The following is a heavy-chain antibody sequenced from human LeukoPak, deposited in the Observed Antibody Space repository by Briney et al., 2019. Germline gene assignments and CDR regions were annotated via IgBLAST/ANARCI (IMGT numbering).Heavy chain of an antibody. D-gene: IGHD5-24*01. CDR1: GGTFSSYA. Sequence: GASVKVSCKASGGTFSSYAISWVRQAPGQGLEWMGRIIPILGIANYAQKFQGRVTITADKSTSTAYMELSSLRSEDTAVYYCAREMATIGDAFDIWGQGTMVTVSS. CDR2: IIPILGIA. CDR3: AREMATIGDAFDI. V-gene: IGHV1-69*04. J-gene: IGHJ3*02.